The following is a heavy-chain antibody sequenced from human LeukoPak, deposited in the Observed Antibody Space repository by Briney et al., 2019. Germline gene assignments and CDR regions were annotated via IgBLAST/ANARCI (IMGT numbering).Heavy chain of an antibody. D-gene: IGHD3-10*01. CDR2: IYSGGST. Sequence: GGSLRLSCAASEFTFSNSPMSWVRQAPGKGLEWVSVIYSGGSTYYADSVKGRFTISRDNSKNTLYLQMNSLRAEDTAVYYCAREAPIWFGELLSTPLDYWGQGTLVTVSS. V-gene: IGHV3-66*01. CDR1: EFTFSNSP. CDR3: AREAPIWFGELLSTPLDY. J-gene: IGHJ4*02.